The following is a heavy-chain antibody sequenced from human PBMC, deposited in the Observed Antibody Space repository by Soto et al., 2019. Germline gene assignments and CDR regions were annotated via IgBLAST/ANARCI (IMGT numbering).Heavy chain of an antibody. CDR3: ARNGVVQQLVPVTAIQGYYYGMDV. V-gene: IGHV4-59*11. CDR2: ISYSGST. J-gene: IGHJ6*02. CDR1: GDSISSHD. D-gene: IGHD6-13*01. Sequence: SETLSLTCSVSGDSISSHDLSWIRQTPGKGLEWIGYISYSGSTNYNPSLKSRVTIFVHTSENQLSLSLSSVTAADTAVYYCARNGVVQQLVPVTAIQGYYYGMDVWGQGTTVTVSS.